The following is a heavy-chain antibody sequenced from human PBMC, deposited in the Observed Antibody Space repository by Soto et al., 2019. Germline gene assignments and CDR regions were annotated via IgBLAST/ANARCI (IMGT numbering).Heavy chain of an antibody. V-gene: IGHV3-23*01. Sequence: EVELLESGGGLVQPGGSLKISCAVSGFTFSSYAMSWVHQAPGKGLEWVSGISGTGRVTNYAESVKGRFTISRDNPKNTLYLEMKSLRAEDTAVYYCAKDVHYDIVTGIEYFDHWGQGTLVTVSS. CDR3: AKDVHYDIVTGIEYFDH. CDR2: ISGTGRVT. CDR1: GFTFSSYA. J-gene: IGHJ1*01. D-gene: IGHD3-9*01.